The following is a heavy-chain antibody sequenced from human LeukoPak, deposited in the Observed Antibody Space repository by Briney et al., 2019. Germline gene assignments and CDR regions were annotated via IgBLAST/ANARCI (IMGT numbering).Heavy chain of an antibody. CDR2: ITTSTGNP. J-gene: IGHJ4*02. V-gene: IGHV7-4-1*02. Sequence: GASVKVSCKASGYTFTGYSINWLRQAPGQGLEWMGWITTSTGNPTYAQGFTGRFVFSLDTSVSTTYLHINSLKAEDTAVYYCARDASTINFDSWGQGPLVTISS. D-gene: IGHD5/OR15-5a*01. CDR1: GYTFTGYS. CDR3: ARDASTINFDS.